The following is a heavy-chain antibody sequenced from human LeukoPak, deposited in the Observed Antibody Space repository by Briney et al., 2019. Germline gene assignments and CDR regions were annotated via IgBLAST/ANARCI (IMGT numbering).Heavy chain of an antibody. CDR3: ARDGGLLGYDY. D-gene: IGHD1-26*01. CDR2: IIPIFGTA. CDR1: GGTFSSYA. J-gene: IGHJ4*02. V-gene: IGHV1-69*13. Sequence: ASVKVSCTASGGTFSSYAISWVRQAPGRGLEWMGGIIPIFGTANYAQKFQGRVTITADESTSTAYMELSSLRSEDMAVYYCARDGGLLGYDYWGQGTLVTVSS.